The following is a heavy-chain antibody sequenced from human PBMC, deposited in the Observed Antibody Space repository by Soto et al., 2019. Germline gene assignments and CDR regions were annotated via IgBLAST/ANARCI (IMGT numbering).Heavy chain of an antibody. V-gene: IGHV1-69*12. Sequence: QVQLVQSGAEVKKPGSSVKVSCKASRGTFSSYAFSWVRQAPGQGLEGMGGIIPNSGTADYAQTFQGRVQITADESTSTVDVELSSLRSEVTAVYYCARWLKEDGIGGNYYYGMDVWGQGATGTVSS. J-gene: IGHJ6*02. CDR2: IIPNSGTA. CDR3: ARWLKEDGIGGNYYYGMDV. D-gene: IGHD1-20*01. CDR1: RGTFSSYA.